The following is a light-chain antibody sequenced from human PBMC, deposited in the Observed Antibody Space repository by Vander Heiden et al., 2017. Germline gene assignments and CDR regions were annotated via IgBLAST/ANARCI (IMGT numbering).Light chain of an antibody. CDR1: QSGLHSPNNKNS. Sequence: IVMTQSPDSLAVSLGERATINCKSSQSGLHSPNNKNSLAWYQQKPGQPPKLLIYWASTRESGVPDLFSGSGSGTDFTLTISSLQAEDVAIYYCQEYYNDGAFGQGTKVEIK. J-gene: IGKJ1*01. V-gene: IGKV4-1*01. CDR2: WAS. CDR3: QEYYNDGA.